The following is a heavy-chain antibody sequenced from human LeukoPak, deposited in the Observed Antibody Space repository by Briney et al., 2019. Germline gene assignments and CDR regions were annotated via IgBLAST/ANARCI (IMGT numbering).Heavy chain of an antibody. Sequence: GGSLRLSCAASRFTFSSYEMNWVRQAPGKGLEWVSYISGSGIKHYADTVKGRFTISRDNAKNSLYLQMNSLRVEDTAVYYCAREDTGVAFDIWGQGTTVTV. J-gene: IGHJ3*02. V-gene: IGHV3-48*03. D-gene: IGHD2-8*01. CDR2: ISGSGIK. CDR1: RFTFSSYE. CDR3: AREDTGVAFDI.